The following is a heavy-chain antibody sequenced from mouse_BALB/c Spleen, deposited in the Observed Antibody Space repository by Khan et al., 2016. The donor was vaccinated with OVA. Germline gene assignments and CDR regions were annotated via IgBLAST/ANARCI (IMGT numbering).Heavy chain of an antibody. D-gene: IGHD1-1*01. V-gene: IGHV3-2*02. CDR2: ISYSGGT. Sequence: EVQLQESGPGLVKPSQSLSLTCTVTGYSITSGYARNWIRQFPGNKLEWMGYISYSGGTSYNPSLKSRTSITRDTSKNQFFLQLNSVTTEDTATYYGARGNYYGYCFDYWGQGTTLTVSA. CDR3: ARGNYYGYCFDY. J-gene: IGHJ2*01. CDR1: GYSITSGYA.